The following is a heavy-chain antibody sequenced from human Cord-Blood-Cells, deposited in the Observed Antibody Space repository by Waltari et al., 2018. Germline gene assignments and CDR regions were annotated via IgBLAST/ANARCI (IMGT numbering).Heavy chain of an antibody. V-gene: IGHV3-30*18. Sequence: QVQLVESGGGVVQPGRSLRLSCAASGFTFSSYGMHWVRQAPGKGLEWVAVISYDGSNKYYADSVKGRFTISRDNSKNTLYLQMNSLRAEDTAVYYCAKSPASGYYYYYYGMDVWGQGP. CDR1: GFTFSSYG. CDR3: AKSPASGYYYYYYGMDV. D-gene: IGHD3-22*01. CDR2: ISYDGSNK. J-gene: IGHJ6*02.